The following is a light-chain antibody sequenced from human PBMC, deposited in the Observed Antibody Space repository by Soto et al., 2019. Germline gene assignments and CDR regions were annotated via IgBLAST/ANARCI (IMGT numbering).Light chain of an antibody. J-gene: IGKJ5*01. V-gene: IGKV1-39*01. CDR3: QQSFNTPIT. Sequence: DIQMTQSPSSLSASVGDRVTITCRASQSISAYLNWYQQKPGKAPNLLIYAASNLQSEVPSRFSGSGSGTDFTLTITSLQPEDFATYYCQQSFNTPITFGQGTRLEIQ. CDR1: QSISAY. CDR2: AAS.